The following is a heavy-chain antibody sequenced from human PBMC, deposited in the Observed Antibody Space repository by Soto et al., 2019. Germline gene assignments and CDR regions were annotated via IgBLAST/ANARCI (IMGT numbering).Heavy chain of an antibody. CDR3: ASQDFCGDCYSGAFDS. CDR2: IIPILGIA. D-gene: IGHD2-21*02. V-gene: IGHV1-69*10. CDR1: GGTFSSYA. J-gene: IGHJ3*02. Sequence: ASVKVSCKASGGTFSSYAISWVRQAPGQGLEWMGGIIPILGIANYAQKFQGRVTITADKSTSTAYMELSSLRSEDTAVYYCASQDFCGDCYSGAFDSWGQGTMVTVSS.